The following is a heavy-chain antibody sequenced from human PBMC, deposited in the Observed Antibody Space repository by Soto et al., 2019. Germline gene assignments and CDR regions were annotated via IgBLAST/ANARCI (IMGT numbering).Heavy chain of an antibody. V-gene: IGHV2-5*08. CDR1: GGSISSYYW. CDR3: AHRADIVVVPAAEHPTAFDP. Sequence: TLSLTCTVSGGSISSYYWSWIRQPPGKGLEWLALIYWDDDKRYSPSLKSRLTITKDTSKNQVVLTMTNMDPVDTATYYCAHRADIVVVPAAEHPTAFDPWGQGTLVTVSS. CDR2: IYWDDDK. J-gene: IGHJ5*02. D-gene: IGHD2-2*01.